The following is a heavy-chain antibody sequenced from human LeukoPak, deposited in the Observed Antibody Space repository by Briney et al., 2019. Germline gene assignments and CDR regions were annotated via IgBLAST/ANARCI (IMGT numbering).Heavy chain of an antibody. CDR1: GFTFSSYG. CDR3: ARDNYGNYIDY. CDR2: IWYDGSNK. J-gene: IGHJ4*02. D-gene: IGHD4-17*01. V-gene: IGHV3-33*01. Sequence: PGGSLRLSCAASGFTFSSYGMHWVRQAPGKGLEWVAVIWYDGSNKYYADSVKGRFTISRDNSKNTLDLQMNSLSAEDTAVYYCARDNYGNYIDYWGQGTLVTVSS.